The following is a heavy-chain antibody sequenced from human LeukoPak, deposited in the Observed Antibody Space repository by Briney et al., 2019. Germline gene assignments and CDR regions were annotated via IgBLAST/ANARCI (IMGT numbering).Heavy chain of an antibody. CDR2: ISAYNGNT. CDR1: GYTFTSYG. Sequence: GASVKVSCKASGYTFTSYGISWVRQAPGQGLEWMGWISAYNGNTNYAQELQGRVTMTTDTSTSTAYMELRSLRSDDTAVYYCARDLGGSYPYYFDYWGQGTLVTVSS. CDR3: ARDLGGSYPYYFDY. D-gene: IGHD1-26*01. J-gene: IGHJ4*02. V-gene: IGHV1-18*01.